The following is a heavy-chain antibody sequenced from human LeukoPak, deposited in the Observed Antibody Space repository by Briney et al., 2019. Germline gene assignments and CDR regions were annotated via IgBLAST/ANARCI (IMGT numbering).Heavy chain of an antibody. CDR1: GYTFTGYY. Sequence: ASVKVSCKASGYTFTGYYMHWVRQAPGQGLEWMGWINPNSGGTNYAQKFQGRVTMTRDTSISTAYMELNSLRAEDTALYYCAKDTAYNLGYCSSTSCSQRHGFDYWGQGTLVTVSS. CDR3: AKDTAYNLGYCSSTSCSQRHGFDY. CDR2: INPNSGGT. D-gene: IGHD2-2*01. J-gene: IGHJ4*02. V-gene: IGHV1-2*02.